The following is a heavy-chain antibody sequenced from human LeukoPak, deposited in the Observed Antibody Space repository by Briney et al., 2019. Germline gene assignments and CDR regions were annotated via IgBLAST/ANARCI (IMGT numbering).Heavy chain of an antibody. J-gene: IGHJ4*02. D-gene: IGHD6-19*01. CDR1: GGSISSYY. V-gene: IGHV4-59*08. CDR2: IYYSGST. Sequence: SETLSLTCTVSGGSISSYYWSWIRQPPGKGLEWIGYIYYSGSTNYNPSLKSRVTISVDTSKNQFSLKLSSVTAADTAVYYCARRSEWLVPGYYFDYWGQGTLVTVSS. CDR3: ARRSEWLVPGYYFDY.